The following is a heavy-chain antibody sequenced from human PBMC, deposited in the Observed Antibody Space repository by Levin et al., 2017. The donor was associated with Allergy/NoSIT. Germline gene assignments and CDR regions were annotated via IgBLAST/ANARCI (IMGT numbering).Heavy chain of an antibody. V-gene: IGHV3-23*01. CDR3: AKPRTTAHYYGMDV. J-gene: IGHJ6*02. D-gene: IGHD4-17*01. Sequence: GGSLRLSCAASGFTFSSYAMSWVRQAPGKGLEWVSVISGSGGSTNFADSVKGRFTISRDNSKNTLYLQMNSLRAEDTAVYYCAKPRTTAHYYGMDVWGQGTTVTVSS. CDR1: GFTFSSYA. CDR2: ISGSGGST.